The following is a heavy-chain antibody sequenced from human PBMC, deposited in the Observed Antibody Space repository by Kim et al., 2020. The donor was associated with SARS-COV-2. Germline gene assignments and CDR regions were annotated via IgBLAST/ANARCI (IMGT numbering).Heavy chain of an antibody. CDR3: ARLLWFGESYGMDV. J-gene: IGHJ6*02. D-gene: IGHD3-10*01. CDR2: IYYSGST. V-gene: IGHV4-59*08. Sequence: SETLSLTCTVSGGSISSYYWSWIRQPPGKGLEWIGYIYYSGSTNYNPSLKSRVTISVDTSKNQFSLKLSSVTAADTAVYYCARLLWFGESYGMDVWGQGTTVTVSS. CDR1: GGSISSYY.